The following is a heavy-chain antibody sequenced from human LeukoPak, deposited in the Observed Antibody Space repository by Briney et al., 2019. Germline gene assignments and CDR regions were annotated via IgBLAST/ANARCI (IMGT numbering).Heavy chain of an antibody. J-gene: IGHJ6*02. Sequence: GGSLRLSCAASGFTFSSYAMSWVRQAPGKGLEWVSAISGSGGSTYYADSVKGRFTISRDNSKNTLYLQMNSLRAEDTAVYYCAKHGGSYGVYYYGMDVWGQGTTVTVSS. CDR3: AKHGGSYGVYYYGMDV. D-gene: IGHD1-26*01. CDR1: GFTFSSYA. CDR2: ISGSGGST. V-gene: IGHV3-23*01.